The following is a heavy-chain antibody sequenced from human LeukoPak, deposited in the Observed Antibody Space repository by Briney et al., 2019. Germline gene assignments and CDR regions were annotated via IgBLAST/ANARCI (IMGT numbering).Heavy chain of an antibody. CDR3: AKGRQQWWTFDALDI. CDR2: ISYDGGKK. CDR1: GFTFSSYG. Sequence: GGSLILSCAASGFTFSSYGMHWVRQAPGKRLEWVALISYDGGKKCYADSVKGRFTISRDNSKNTLYLQMNSLIPDDTAVYYCAKGRQQWWTFDALDIWGQGTMVTVSS. V-gene: IGHV3-30*18. J-gene: IGHJ3*02. D-gene: IGHD5-18*01.